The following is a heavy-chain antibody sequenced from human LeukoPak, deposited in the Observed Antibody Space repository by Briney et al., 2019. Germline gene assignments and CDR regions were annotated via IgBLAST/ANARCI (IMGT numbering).Heavy chain of an antibody. CDR1: GGSISSYY. CDR3: ARQPSEWVTLDY. CDR2: IYYNGST. V-gene: IGHV4-59*08. D-gene: IGHD5-18*01. J-gene: IGHJ4*02. Sequence: SETLSLTCTVSGGSISSYYWSWIRQPPGKGLEWIGYIYYNGSTNYNPSLKSRVTISVDTSKNQFSLKLSSVTAADTAVYYCARQPSEWVTLDYWGQGTLVTVSS.